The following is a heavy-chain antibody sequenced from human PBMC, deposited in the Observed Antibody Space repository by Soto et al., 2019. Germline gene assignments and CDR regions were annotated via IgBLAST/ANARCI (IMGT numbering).Heavy chain of an antibody. CDR2: NSGGST. J-gene: IGHJ6*02. V-gene: IGHV3-23*01. CDR1: GFTFSSCA. Sequence: EVQLLESGGGLVQPGGSLRLSCAASGFTFSSCAMGWVRQAPGKGLEWVSDNSGGSTYYADSVKGRFTISRDNSKSTLYLQMNSLRAEDTALYYCAKGRSYYYYYGVDVWGQGTTVTVSS. CDR3: AKGRSYYYYYGVDV.